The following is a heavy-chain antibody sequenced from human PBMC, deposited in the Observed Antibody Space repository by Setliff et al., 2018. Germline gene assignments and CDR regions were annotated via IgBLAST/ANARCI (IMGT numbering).Heavy chain of an antibody. V-gene: IGHV4-38-2*01. J-gene: IGHJ5*02. Sequence: PSETLSLTCGVSGYSISSGYYWGWIRQPPGKGLEWIGSIYRTGSTHYNPSLKSRVTMSVDTSKNQFSLKLSSVTAADTAVYYCARQSVRGLAGNNWFDPWGQGTLVTVSS. CDR2: IYRTGST. CDR3: ARQSVRGLAGNNWFDP. D-gene: IGHD2-15*01. CDR1: GYSISSGYY.